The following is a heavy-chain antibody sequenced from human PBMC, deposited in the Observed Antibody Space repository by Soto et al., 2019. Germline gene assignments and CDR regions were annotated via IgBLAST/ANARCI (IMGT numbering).Heavy chain of an antibody. CDR2: IYHSGST. J-gene: IGHJ5*02. CDR1: CHYIVTVHYS. Sequence: PSITISLTCAISCHYIVTVHYSWNLIRQPPGKGLEWIGYIYHSGSTLYNPSLKSRVTIPVDKSKNQFSLKLSSVTAADTAVYYCARDQLEGNWFDPWGQG. V-gene: IGHV4-30-2*01. D-gene: IGHD1-1*01. CDR3: ARDQLEGNWFDP.